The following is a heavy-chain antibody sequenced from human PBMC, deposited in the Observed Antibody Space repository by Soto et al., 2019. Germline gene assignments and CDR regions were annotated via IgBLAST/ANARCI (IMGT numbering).Heavy chain of an antibody. CDR2: ISSRSDI. D-gene: IGHD2-2*02. Sequence: VGSLRLSCVGSGFTFSTYSINWVRQAPGKGLEWVSSISSRSDIYYADSVKGRFTISRDNAKNSVSLQMNSLRAEDTAVYYCAREYTAWPLAYGLDVWGQGTTVTVSS. J-gene: IGHJ6*02. CDR3: AREYTAWPLAYGLDV. V-gene: IGHV3-21*01. CDR1: GFTFSTYS.